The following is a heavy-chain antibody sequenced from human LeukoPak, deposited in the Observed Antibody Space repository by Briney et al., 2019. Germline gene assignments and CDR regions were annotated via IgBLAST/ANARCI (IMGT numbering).Heavy chain of an antibody. CDR3: ARTYGSGIRTRYNWFDP. D-gene: IGHD3-10*01. CDR1: GGSISSSSYY. J-gene: IGHJ5*02. Sequence: PSETLSLTCTVSGGSISSSSYYWGWIRQPPGKGLEWIGSVYYSGSTYYNPSLKSRVTISVDTSKNQFSLKLSSVTAADTAVYYCARTYGSGIRTRYNWFDPWGQGTLVTVSS. CDR2: VYYSGST. V-gene: IGHV4-39*07.